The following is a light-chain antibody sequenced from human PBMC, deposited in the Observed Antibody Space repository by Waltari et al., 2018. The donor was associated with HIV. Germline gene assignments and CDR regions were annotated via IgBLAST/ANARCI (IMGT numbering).Light chain of an antibody. CDR2: RNN. CDR3: TSWDDSLSGWM. Sequence: QSVLTQPPSASGTPGQRVAISCSGSSSTIGTTFVSWYQHLPGTTPNLLIYRNNQRPSGVPDRFSGSKSGTSASLAISGLRSEDEADYYCTSWDDSLSGWMFGGGTTLTVL. J-gene: IGLJ3*02. V-gene: IGLV1-47*01. CDR1: SSTIGTTF.